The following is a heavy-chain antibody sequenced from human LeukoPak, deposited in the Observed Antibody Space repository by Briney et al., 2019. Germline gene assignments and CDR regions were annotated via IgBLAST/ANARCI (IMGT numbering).Heavy chain of an antibody. CDR2: ISSSSSYT. D-gene: IGHD6-19*01. Sequence: GGSLRLSCAASGFTFSDYYMSWIRQAPGKGLEWVSYISSSSSYTNCADSVKGRFTISRDNAKNSLYLQMNSLRAEDTAVYYCARQAGAVGYGMDVWGQGTTVSVCS. CDR1: GFTFSDYY. V-gene: IGHV3-11*03. CDR3: ARQAGAVGYGMDV. J-gene: IGHJ6*01.